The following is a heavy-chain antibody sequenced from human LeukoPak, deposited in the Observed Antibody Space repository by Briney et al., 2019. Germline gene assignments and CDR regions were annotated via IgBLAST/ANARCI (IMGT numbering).Heavy chain of an antibody. CDR1: GGSISSSSYY. CDR2: IYYSGST. D-gene: IGHD6-13*01. V-gene: IGHV4-39*01. J-gene: IGHJ4*02. Sequence: SETLSLTCTVSGGSISSSSYYWGWIRQPPGKGLEWIGSIYYSGSTYYNPSLKSRVTIYVDTSKNQFSLKLSSVTAADTAVYYCARVWYSSSWYYFDYWGQGTLVTVSS. CDR3: ARVWYSSSWYYFDY.